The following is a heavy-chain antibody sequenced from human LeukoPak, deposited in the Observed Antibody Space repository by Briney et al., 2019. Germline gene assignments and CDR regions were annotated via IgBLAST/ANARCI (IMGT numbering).Heavy chain of an antibody. V-gene: IGHV3-74*01. CDR1: GLAFSAYK. CDR2: ISTDGYTT. D-gene: IGHD2-15*01. CDR3: VVGGSPGY. Sequence: GGSLRLSCAASGLAFSAYKMHWVRQAPRKGLVWVSRISTDGYTTDYADFVQGRFTASRDNTKNTWSLEMNSLRAEDTAAYYCVVGGSPGYWGQGTLVTVSS. J-gene: IGHJ4*02.